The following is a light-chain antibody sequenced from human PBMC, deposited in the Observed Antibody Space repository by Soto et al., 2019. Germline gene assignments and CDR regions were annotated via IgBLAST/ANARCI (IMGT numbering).Light chain of an antibody. CDR3: SSYAGSNNFGV. Sequence: QSALTQPPSASGSPGQSVTISCTGTSSDVGGYNYVSWYQQHPGKAPKLMIYEVSKRPSGVPDRFSGSKSGNTASLTVSRLQAEDEADYYCSSYAGSNNFGVFGGGTQLTVL. J-gene: IGLJ3*02. CDR2: EVS. CDR1: SSDVGGYNY. V-gene: IGLV2-8*01.